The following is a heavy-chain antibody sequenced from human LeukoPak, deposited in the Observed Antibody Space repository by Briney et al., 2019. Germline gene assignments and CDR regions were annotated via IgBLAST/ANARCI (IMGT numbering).Heavy chain of an antibody. V-gene: IGHV4-4*07. D-gene: IGHD1-1*01. CDR1: GGSISGYY. Sequence: PSETLSLTCTVFGGSISGYYWSWMRQPAGKGLEWIGRVYTSGETNYNPSLLSRVTMSLDTSKNQFSLQLTSVPAADTAVYYCTRGTQGVGSYWGQGTLVTVSS. J-gene: IGHJ4*02. CDR3: TRGTQGVGSY. CDR2: VYTSGET.